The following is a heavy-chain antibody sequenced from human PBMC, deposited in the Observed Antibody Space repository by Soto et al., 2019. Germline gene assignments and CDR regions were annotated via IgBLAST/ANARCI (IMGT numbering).Heavy chain of an antibody. CDR3: AKTPPGIDSSGYYSDY. J-gene: IGHJ4*02. V-gene: IGHV3-23*01. Sequence: EVQLLESGGGLVQPGGSLRLSCAASGFTFSSYAMSWVRQAPGKGLEWVSAISGSGGSTYYADSVKGRFTISRDNSKNTLYLQMNSLRAEDTAVYYCAKTPPGIDSSGYYSDYWGQGTLVTVSS. CDR1: GFTFSSYA. CDR2: ISGSGGST. D-gene: IGHD3-22*01.